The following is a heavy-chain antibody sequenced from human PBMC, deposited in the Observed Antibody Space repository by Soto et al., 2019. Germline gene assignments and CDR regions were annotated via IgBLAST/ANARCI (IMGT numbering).Heavy chain of an antibody. CDR1: GFTFSSYA. CDR3: AKDPYCSGGSCYSWNEYFQH. J-gene: IGHJ1*01. Sequence: GGSLRLSCAASGFTFSSYAMSWVRQAPGKGLEWVSAISGSGGSTYYADSVKGRFTISRDNSKNTLYLQMNSLRAEDTAVYYCAKDPYCSGGSCYSWNEYFQHWGQGTLVTVS. V-gene: IGHV3-23*01. D-gene: IGHD2-15*01. CDR2: ISGSGGST.